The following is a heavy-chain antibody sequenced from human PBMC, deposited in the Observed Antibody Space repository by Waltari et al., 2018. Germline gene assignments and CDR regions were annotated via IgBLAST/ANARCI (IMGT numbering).Heavy chain of an antibody. V-gene: IGHV4-59*01. CDR3: ARGYGFYYFDY. CDR2: IYYLGST. Sequence: QVQLQESGPGLVKPSETLSLTCTVSGGSISSYYWSWIRQPPGKGLEGIGYIYYLGSTNYNPSLKSRVTISVDTSKNQFSLKLSSVTAADTAVYYCARGYGFYYFDYWGQGTLVTVSS. CDR1: GGSISSYY. J-gene: IGHJ4*02. D-gene: IGHD3-10*01.